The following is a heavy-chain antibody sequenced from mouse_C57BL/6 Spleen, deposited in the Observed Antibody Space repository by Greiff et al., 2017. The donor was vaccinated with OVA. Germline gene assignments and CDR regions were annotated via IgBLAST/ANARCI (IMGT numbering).Heavy chain of an antibody. V-gene: IGHV1-69*01. J-gene: IGHJ1*03. Sequence: QVQLQQPGAELVMPGASVKLSCKASGYTFTSYWMHWVKQRPGHGLEWIGEIDPSDSYTNYNEKFKGKSTLTVDKSSSTAYMQLSSLTSEDSAVYSCARKDLRLWYFDFWGTGTTLTVSS. CDR3: ARKDLRLWYFDF. D-gene: IGHD1-2*01. CDR1: GYTFTSYW. CDR2: IDPSDSYT.